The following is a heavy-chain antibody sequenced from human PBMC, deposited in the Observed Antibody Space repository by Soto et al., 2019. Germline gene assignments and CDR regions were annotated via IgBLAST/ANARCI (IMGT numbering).Heavy chain of an antibody. D-gene: IGHD6-13*01. J-gene: IGHJ4*02. Sequence: EVQLVQSGAEVKKPGESLKISCEGSGYTFTSSWIAWMRQLPGKGLEWVGIFYPADSDTRYSPSFQGQVTISADKSSSTAYLQWSSLKASDTAMYYCAKGGSSWYFDYWGQGTLVTVSS. CDR3: AKGGSSWYFDY. CDR1: GYTFTSSW. CDR2: FYPADSDT. V-gene: IGHV5-51*01.